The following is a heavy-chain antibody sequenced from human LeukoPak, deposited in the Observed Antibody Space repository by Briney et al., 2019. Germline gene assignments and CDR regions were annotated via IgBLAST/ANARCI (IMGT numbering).Heavy chain of an antibody. D-gene: IGHD1-26*01. CDR3: AKEVSGGSYYEWVDY. J-gene: IGHJ4*02. Sequence: GGSLRLSCAASGFVFDDYTMHWVRQVPGKGLEWVSLISWDGIISYYADSVKGRFTVSRDNSKNSLSLQMKSLRSEDSGLYYCAKEVSGGSYYEWVDYWGQGTLVTVSS. CDR2: ISWDGIIS. CDR1: GFVFDDYT. V-gene: IGHV3-43*01.